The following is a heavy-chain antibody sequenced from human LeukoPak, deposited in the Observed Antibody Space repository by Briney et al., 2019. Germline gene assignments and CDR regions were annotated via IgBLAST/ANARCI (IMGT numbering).Heavy chain of an antibody. CDR1: GFTFSGYE. V-gene: IGHV3-48*03. D-gene: IGHD3-22*01. CDR2: ISNSGSTI. Sequence: PGGSLRLSCAASGFTFSGYEMNWVRQAPGKGLEWVSYISNSGSTIYYADSVKGRLTISRDNAKNSLYLQMNSLRAEDTAVYYCARGRYYSDTSGPYYFDSWGQGTLVTVSS. CDR3: ARGRYYSDTSGPYYFDS. J-gene: IGHJ4*02.